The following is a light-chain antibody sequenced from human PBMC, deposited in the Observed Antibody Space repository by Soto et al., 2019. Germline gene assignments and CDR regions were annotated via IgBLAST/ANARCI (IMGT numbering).Light chain of an antibody. CDR2: ENN. V-gene: IGLV1-51*02. CDR3: GTWDSSLSAFYV. J-gene: IGLJ1*01. Sequence: SVLTQPPSVSAAPGQKVTISCSGSSSNTGNNYVSWYQQLPGTAPKLLIYENNKRPSGIPDRFSGSKSGTSATLGITGLQTGDEADYYCGTWDSSLSAFYVFGTGTKVTVL. CDR1: SSNTGNNY.